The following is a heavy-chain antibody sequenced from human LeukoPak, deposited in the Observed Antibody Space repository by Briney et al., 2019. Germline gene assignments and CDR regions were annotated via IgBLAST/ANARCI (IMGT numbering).Heavy chain of an antibody. CDR3: ARDFVVPAAMSEWYFDL. Sequence: SETLSLTCTVSGGSISSYYWSWIRQPPGKGLKWIGYIYYSGSTNYNPSLKSRVTISVDTSKNQFSLKLSSVTAADTAVYYCARDFVVPAAMSEWYFDLWGRGTLVTVSS. D-gene: IGHD2-2*01. V-gene: IGHV4-59*01. CDR2: IYYSGST. J-gene: IGHJ2*01. CDR1: GGSISSYY.